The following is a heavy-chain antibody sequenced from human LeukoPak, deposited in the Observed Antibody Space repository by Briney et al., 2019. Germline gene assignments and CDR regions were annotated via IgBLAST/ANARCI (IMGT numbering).Heavy chain of an antibody. CDR3: AREPTPTAYYDFWSGYSNGMDV. CDR2: ISSSSSYI. D-gene: IGHD3-3*01. CDR1: GFTFSDYY. J-gene: IGHJ6*02. V-gene: IGHV3-11*06. Sequence: GGSLRLSCAASGFTFSDYYMSWIRQAPGKGLEWVSSISSSSSYIYYADSVKGRFTISRDNAKNSLYLQMNSLRAEDTAVYYCAREPTPTAYYDFWSGYSNGMDVWGQGTTVTVSS.